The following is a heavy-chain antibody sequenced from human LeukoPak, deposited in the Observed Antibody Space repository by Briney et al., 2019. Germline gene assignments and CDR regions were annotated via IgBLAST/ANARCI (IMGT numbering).Heavy chain of an antibody. Sequence: GGSLRLSCAASGFTFNRYSMNWVRQAPGKELEWVSSISSSSYIYYADSVKGRFTISRDNAKNSLYLQMNSLRAEDTAVYYCARELQQLWRPIDYWGQGTLVTVSS. CDR3: ARELQQLWRPIDY. V-gene: IGHV3-21*01. J-gene: IGHJ4*02. CDR1: GFTFNRYS. CDR2: ISSSSYI. D-gene: IGHD5-18*01.